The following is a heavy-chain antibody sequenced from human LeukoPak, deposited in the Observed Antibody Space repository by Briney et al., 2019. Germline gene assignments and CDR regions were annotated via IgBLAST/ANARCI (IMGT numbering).Heavy chain of an antibody. Sequence: SETLSLTCTVSGGSISSYYWNWIRQPPGKGLEWIGTFYRSGSTYYNPSLRSRVTISVDTSKNQFSLKMISVTAADTAVYYCARHLGGSGYPTPFDYWGQGALVTVSS. J-gene: IGHJ4*02. V-gene: IGHV4-59*08. CDR2: FYRSGST. CDR1: GGSISSYY. CDR3: ARHLGGSGYPTPFDY. D-gene: IGHD3-22*01.